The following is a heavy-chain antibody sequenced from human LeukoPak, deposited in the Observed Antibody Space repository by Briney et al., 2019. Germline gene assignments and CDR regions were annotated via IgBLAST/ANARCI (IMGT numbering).Heavy chain of an antibody. CDR3: ARLPDYVWGKSPQDDY. CDR2: IYYSGST. V-gene: IGHV4-59*01. D-gene: IGHD3-16*01. CDR1: GGSISSYY. J-gene: IGHJ4*02. Sequence: SETLSLTCTVSGGSISSYYWSWIRQPPGKGLKWIGYIYYSGSTNYNPSLKSRVTISVDTSKNQFSLKLSSVTAADTAVYYCARLPDYVWGKSPQDDYWGQGTLVTVSS.